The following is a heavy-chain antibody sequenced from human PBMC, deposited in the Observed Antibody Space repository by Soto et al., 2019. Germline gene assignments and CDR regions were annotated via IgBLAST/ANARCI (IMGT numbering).Heavy chain of an antibody. J-gene: IGHJ4*02. CDR3: ARVLNPLDPVEMATITNY. V-gene: IGHV3-66*01. Sequence: EVQLVESGGGLVQPGGSLRLSCAASGFTVSSNYMSWVRQAPGKGLEWVSVIYSGGSTYYADSVKGRFTISRDNSKNTLYLQMNSLRAEDTAVYYCARVLNPLDPVEMATITNYWGQGTLVTVSS. CDR1: GFTVSSNY. CDR2: IYSGGST. D-gene: IGHD5-12*01.